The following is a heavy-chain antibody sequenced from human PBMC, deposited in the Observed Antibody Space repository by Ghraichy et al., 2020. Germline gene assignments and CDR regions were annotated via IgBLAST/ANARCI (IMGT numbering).Heavy chain of an antibody. J-gene: IGHJ5*02. CDR2: MNPNSGNT. CDR3: ARGDYDFWSGYYITHNWFDP. CDR1: GYTFTSYD. Sequence: ASVKVSCKASGYTFTSYDINWVRQATGQGLEWMGWMNPNSGNTGYAQKFQGRVTMTRNTSISTAYMELSSLRSEDTAVYYCARGDYDFWSGYYITHNWFDPWGQGTLVTVSS. D-gene: IGHD3-3*01. V-gene: IGHV1-8*01.